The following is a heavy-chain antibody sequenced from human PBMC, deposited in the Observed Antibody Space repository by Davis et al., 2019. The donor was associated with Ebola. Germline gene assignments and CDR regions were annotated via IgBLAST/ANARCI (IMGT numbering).Heavy chain of an antibody. V-gene: IGHV5-51*01. CDR3: ARQESLYGWSDY. CDR2: IYSGDSDT. J-gene: IGHJ4*02. CDR1: GYSFTNYW. Sequence: GESLKISCKCSGYSFTNYWIAWVRQLPGKGPEWMGIIYSGDSDTRYSPSFEGQVTISVDRSINTAYLQWRSLRASDTAIYYCARQESLYGWSDYWGQGTLVTVSS. D-gene: IGHD2-8*01.